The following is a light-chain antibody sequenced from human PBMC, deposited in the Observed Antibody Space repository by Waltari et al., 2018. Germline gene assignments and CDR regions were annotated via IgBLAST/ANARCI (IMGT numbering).Light chain of an antibody. CDR3: AAWDDSLSGWV. V-gene: IGLV1-36*01. CDR1: SSNIGSNS. CDR2: YND. Sequence: QSVLTQPPSVSEAARKSVTIPCSGSSSNIGSNSVSWYQQLPETAPKLLIYYNDRRASCASDRFSGSKSGTSASLAISGLQTEDEGDYYCAAWDDSLSGWVFGGGTRLTVL. J-gene: IGLJ2*01.